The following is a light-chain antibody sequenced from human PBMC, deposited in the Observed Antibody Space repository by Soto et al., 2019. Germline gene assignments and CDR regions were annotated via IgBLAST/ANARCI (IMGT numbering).Light chain of an antibody. CDR2: AAS. V-gene: IGKV1-27*01. CDR1: QGISNY. CDR3: QKYDSAPWT. J-gene: IGKJ1*01. Sequence: DIQMTQSPSSLSASVRDRVTITCRASQGISNYLAWYQQKPGKVPKLLVYAASTWQSGIPSRFSGSGSGTDFTLTISSLQPEDVATYSCQKYDSAPWTFGHGTKVEIK.